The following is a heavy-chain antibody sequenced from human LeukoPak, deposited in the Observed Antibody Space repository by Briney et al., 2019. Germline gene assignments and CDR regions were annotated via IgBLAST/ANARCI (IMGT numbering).Heavy chain of an antibody. CDR3: ARLFCTNGVCAEGNFDY. J-gene: IGHJ4*02. CDR1: GFTFSSFS. V-gene: IGHV3-48*01. CDR2: ISSSSNIM. D-gene: IGHD2-8*01. Sequence: GGSLRLSCAASGFTFSSFSVTWVRQAPGKGLEWVSYISSSSNIMYYADSVKGRFTISRDNAKNSLYLQMNSLRAEDTAVYYCARLFCTNGVCAEGNFDYWGQGTLVTVSS.